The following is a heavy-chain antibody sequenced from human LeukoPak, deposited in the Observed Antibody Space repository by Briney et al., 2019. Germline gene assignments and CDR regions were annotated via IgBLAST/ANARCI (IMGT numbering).Heavy chain of an antibody. CDR3: AKDGYSGYAGPYYFDY. CDR1: GFTFSSYA. Sequence: PGGSLRLSCAASGFTFSSYAMNWVRQAPGKGLEWVSGISGSGGSTYYADSVKGRFTISRDNSKNTLYLQMNSLRAEDTAVYYCAKDGYSGYAGPYYFDYWGQGTLVTVSP. V-gene: IGHV3-23*01. CDR2: ISGSGGST. J-gene: IGHJ4*02. D-gene: IGHD5-12*01.